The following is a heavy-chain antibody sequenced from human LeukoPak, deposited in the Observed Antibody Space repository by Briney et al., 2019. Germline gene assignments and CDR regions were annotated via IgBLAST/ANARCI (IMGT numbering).Heavy chain of an antibody. Sequence: GGSPRLSCVASGFSFNNYAMNWVRQAPGKGLEWVSLIIGSSGSTFYADSVKGRFTISRDKSKNTLYLQMNSLRAEDTAVYYCAKGAYDYIEIAYFDYWGQGSLVTVSS. CDR1: GFSFNNYA. V-gene: IGHV3-23*01. D-gene: IGHD5-12*01. CDR2: IIGSSGST. CDR3: AKGAYDYIEIAYFDY. J-gene: IGHJ4*02.